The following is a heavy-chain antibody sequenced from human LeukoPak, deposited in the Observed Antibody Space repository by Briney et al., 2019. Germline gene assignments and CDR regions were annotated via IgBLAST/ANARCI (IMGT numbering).Heavy chain of an antibody. D-gene: IGHD4-23*01. V-gene: IGHV4-59*01. J-gene: IGHJ5*01. CDR2: IYYSGRT. CDR3: ARNHGGWFDS. Sequence: PSETLSLTCTVSGGSSSSYYWSWIRQPPGKGLEWIGYIYYSGRTNYNPSLKSRVTISVDTSKNQFSLKLNSVTAADTAVYYCARNHGGWFDSWGQGTLVTVSS. CDR1: GGSSSSYY.